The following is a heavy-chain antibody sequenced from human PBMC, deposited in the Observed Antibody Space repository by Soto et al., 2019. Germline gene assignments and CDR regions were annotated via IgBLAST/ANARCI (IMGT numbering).Heavy chain of an antibody. CDR3: ARAIGPTLFDY. D-gene: IGHD3-22*01. V-gene: IGHV3-13*04. Sequence: HPGGSLRLSCSASGFTFSSYDMHWVRQGPGKGLEWVSAIGTAGDTNCAGSVKGRFTISRENAKNSLYLQMNSLRAGDTAIYFCARAIGPTLFDYWGQGTLVTVSS. CDR2: IGTAGDT. J-gene: IGHJ4*02. CDR1: GFTFSSYD.